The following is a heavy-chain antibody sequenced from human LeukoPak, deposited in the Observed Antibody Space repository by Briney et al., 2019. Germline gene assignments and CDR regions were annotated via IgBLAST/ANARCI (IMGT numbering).Heavy chain of an antibody. CDR1: GYTFTGYY. CDR3: ARGTSFQYNWFDP. CDR2: INPNSGGT. D-gene: IGHD2-2*01. Sequence: GASVKVSCKASGYTFTGYYMHWLRQAPGQGLDGMGWINPNSGGTDYAQKFQGRVTMTRDTSISTAYMELSSLRSDDTAVYYCARGTSFQYNWFDPWGQGTLVTVSS. J-gene: IGHJ5*02. V-gene: IGHV1-2*02.